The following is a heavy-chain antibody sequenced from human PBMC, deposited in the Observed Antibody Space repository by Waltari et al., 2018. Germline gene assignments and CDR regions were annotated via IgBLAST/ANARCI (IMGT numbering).Heavy chain of an antibody. CDR1: GVSISRSSNY. J-gene: IGHJ3*02. V-gene: IGHV4-39*07. CDR2: IYYSGST. Sequence: QLQLQESGPGLVKPSETLSLTCTFSGVSISRSSNYWGWLRQPPGKGLEWIGSIYYSGSTYYNPSLKSRVTISVDTSKNQFSLKLSSVTAADTAVYYCARVSMVQGNAFDIWGQGTMVTVSS. CDR3: ARVSMVQGNAFDI. D-gene: IGHD3-10*01.